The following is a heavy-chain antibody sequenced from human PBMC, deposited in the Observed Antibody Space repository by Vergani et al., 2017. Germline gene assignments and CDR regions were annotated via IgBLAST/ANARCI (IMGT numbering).Heavy chain of an antibody. CDR2: IKQDGSEK. D-gene: IGHD3-10*01. CDR3: ARGRQRITMVRRFNWFDP. V-gene: IGHV3-7*01. J-gene: IGHJ5*02. CDR1: GFTFSSYW. Sequence: EVQLVESGGGLVQPGGSLRLSCAASGFTFSSYWMSWVRQAPGKGLEWVANIKQDGSEKYYVDSVKGRFTISRDNAKNSLYLQMNSLRAEDTAVYYCARGRQRITMVRRFNWFDPWGQGTLVTVSS.